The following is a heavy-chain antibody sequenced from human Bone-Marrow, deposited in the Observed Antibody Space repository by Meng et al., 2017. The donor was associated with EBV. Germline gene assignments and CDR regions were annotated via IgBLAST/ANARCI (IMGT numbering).Heavy chain of an antibody. D-gene: IGHD1-26*01. CDR1: GYTFTSYY. CDR2: INPSGGST. CDR3: ARVSGSYDPFDY. V-gene: IGHV1-46*01. J-gene: IGHJ4*02. Sequence: QVQLVQSGAEVXXXXXSVKVSCKASGYTFTSYYMHWVPQAPGQGLEWMGIINPSGGSTSYAQKFQGRVTMTRDTSTSTVYMELSSLRSEDTAVYYCARVSGSYDPFDYWGQGTLVTVSS.